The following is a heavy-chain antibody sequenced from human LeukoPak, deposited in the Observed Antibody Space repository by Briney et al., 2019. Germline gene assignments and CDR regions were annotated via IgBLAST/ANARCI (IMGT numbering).Heavy chain of an antibody. V-gene: IGHV3-7*01. CDR3: ARLREIPVFGVVTKSTSYFDY. Sequence: GGSLRLSCAASGFTFTSYLMSWVRQAPGKGLELVANIKQDRSEKYYVDSVKGRFTISRDNAKNSLYLQMNSLRAQDTAVYYCARLREIPVFGVVTKSTSYFDYWGQGTLVTVSS. D-gene: IGHD3-3*01. CDR1: GFTFTSYL. CDR2: IKQDRSEK. J-gene: IGHJ4*02.